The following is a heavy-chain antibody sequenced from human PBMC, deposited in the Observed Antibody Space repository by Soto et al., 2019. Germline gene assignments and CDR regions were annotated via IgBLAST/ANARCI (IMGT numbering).Heavy chain of an antibody. V-gene: IGHV5-51*01. CDR3: ARHSAVTTYYNWFDP. D-gene: IGHD4-17*01. CDR1: GYSFTSYW. J-gene: IGHJ5*02. CDR2: IYPGDSDT. Sequence: GXSLKISCKGSGYSFTSYWIGWVRQMPGKGLEWMGIIYPGDSDTRYSPSFQGQVTISADKSISTAYLQWSSLKASDTAMYYCARHSAVTTYYNWFDPWGQGTLVTVSS.